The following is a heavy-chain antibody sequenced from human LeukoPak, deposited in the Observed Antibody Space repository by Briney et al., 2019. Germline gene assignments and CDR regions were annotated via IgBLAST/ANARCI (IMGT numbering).Heavy chain of an antibody. CDR2: INHSGST. CDR3: ARASGTIRYRYNWFDP. D-gene: IGHD1-1*01. J-gene: IGHJ5*02. CDR1: GGSFSGYY. Sequence: PSETLSLTCAVYGGSFSGYYWSWIRQPPGKGLEWIGEINHSGSTNYNPSLKSRVTISVDTSKNQFSLKLSSVTAADTAVYYCARASGTIRYRYNWFDPWGQGTLVTVSS. V-gene: IGHV4-34*01.